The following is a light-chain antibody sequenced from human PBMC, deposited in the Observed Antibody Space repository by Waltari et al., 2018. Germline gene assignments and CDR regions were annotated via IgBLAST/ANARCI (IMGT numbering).Light chain of an antibody. CDR2: WAS. J-gene: IGKJ1*01. CDR1: QSVLYSSNNKNY. CDR3: QQYYSTQWT. V-gene: IGKV4-1*01. Sequence: DIVMTQSPDSLAVSLGARATINCNSSQSVLYSSNNKNYVAWSQQKPGQPPKLLIYWASTRESGVPDRFSGSWSGTDFTLTISSLQAEDVAVYYCQQYYSTQWTFGQGTKVEIK.